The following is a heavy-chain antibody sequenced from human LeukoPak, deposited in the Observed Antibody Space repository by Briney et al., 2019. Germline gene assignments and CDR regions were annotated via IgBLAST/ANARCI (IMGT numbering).Heavy chain of an antibody. CDR3: ARHGQSGRYSSSWYGNH. Sequence: GESLKISCKGSGYSFTSYWIGWVRQMPGKGLEWMGIIYPGDSDTRYSPSFQGQVTISADKSISTAYLQWSSLKASDTAMYYCARHGQSGRYSSSWYGNHWGQGTLVTVSS. CDR2: IYPGDSDT. D-gene: IGHD6-13*01. CDR1: GYSFTSYW. V-gene: IGHV5-51*01. J-gene: IGHJ5*02.